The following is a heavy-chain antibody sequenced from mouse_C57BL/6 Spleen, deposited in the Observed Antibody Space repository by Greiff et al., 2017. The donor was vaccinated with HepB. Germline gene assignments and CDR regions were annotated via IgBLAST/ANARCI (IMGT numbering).Heavy chain of an antibody. D-gene: IGHD2-3*01. CDR1: GYSITSGYD. CDR2: ISYSGST. V-gene: IGHV3-1*01. J-gene: IGHJ2*01. CDR3: ARGYDALPYFDY. Sequence: EVKLLESGPGMVKPSQSLSLTCTVTGYSITSGYDWHWIRHFPGNKLEWMGYISYSGSTNYNPSLKSRISITHDTSKNHFFLKLNSVTTEDTATYYCARGYDALPYFDYWGQGTTLTVSS.